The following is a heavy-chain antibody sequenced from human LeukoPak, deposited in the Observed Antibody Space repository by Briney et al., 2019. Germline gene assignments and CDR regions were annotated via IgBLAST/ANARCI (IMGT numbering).Heavy chain of an antibody. J-gene: IGHJ3*02. D-gene: IGHD5-24*01. CDR1: GFTFSAYA. CDR3: AKVRVATIRDVFVI. Sequence: PGGSLRLSCAASGFTFSAYAMSWVRQAPGKGLDWVSAISGRGGNTYYADSVKGRFTISRDNSKNTLYLQMSSLRAEDRAVYYCAKVRVATIRDVFVIWGQGTMVPVSS. V-gene: IGHV3-23*01. CDR2: ISGRGGNT.